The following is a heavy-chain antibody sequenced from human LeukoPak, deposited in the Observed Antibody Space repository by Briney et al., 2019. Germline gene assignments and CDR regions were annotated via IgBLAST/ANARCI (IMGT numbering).Heavy chain of an antibody. CDR3: ARRDGSGSYYKYYYYYYMDV. V-gene: IGHV4-59*12. Sequence: PSETLSLTCTVSGGSISSYYWSWIRQPPGKGLEWTGYIYYSGSTNYNPSLKSRVTISVDTSKNQFSLKLSSVTAADTAVYYCARRDGSGSYYKYYYYYYMDVWGKGTTVTISS. CDR1: GGSISSYY. J-gene: IGHJ6*03. D-gene: IGHD3-10*01. CDR2: IYYSGST.